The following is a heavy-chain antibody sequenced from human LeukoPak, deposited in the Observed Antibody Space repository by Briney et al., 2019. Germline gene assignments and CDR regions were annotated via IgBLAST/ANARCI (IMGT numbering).Heavy chain of an antibody. CDR1: GGSISSYY. J-gene: IGHJ5*02. Sequence: SETLSLTCTVSGGSISSYYWNWIRQPPGRGQDWIGYIYYSGSASYNPSLKSRVTISVDTSKNQFSLKLSSVTAADTAVYYCARGESSGSNWFDPWGQGTLVTVSS. CDR2: IYYSGSA. V-gene: IGHV4-59*01. CDR3: ARGESSGSNWFDP. D-gene: IGHD3-22*01.